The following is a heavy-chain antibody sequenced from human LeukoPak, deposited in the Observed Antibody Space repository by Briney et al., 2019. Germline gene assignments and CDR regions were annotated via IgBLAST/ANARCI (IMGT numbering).Heavy chain of an antibody. CDR1: GFTFSDYY. CDR2: ISSSSSYT. J-gene: IGHJ3*02. Sequence: GGSLRLSCAASGFTFSDYYMSWIRQAPGKGLEWVSYISSSSSYTNYADSVKGRFTISRDNAKNSLYPQMNSLRAEDTAVYYCARAPVTRGAFDIWGQGTMVTVSS. CDR3: ARAPVTRGAFDI. V-gene: IGHV3-11*05. D-gene: IGHD4-23*01.